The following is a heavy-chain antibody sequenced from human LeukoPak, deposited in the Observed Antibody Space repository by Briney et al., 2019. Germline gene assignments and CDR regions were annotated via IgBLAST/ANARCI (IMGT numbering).Heavy chain of an antibody. CDR1: GFSFGSYW. Sequence: GGSLRLSCAVSGFSFGSYWMSWVRQAPRKGLEWVAVISYDGSNKYYADSVKGRFTISRDNSKNTLYLQMNSLRAEDTAVYYCARDRSWNDVRAPGPPPLDYWGQGTLVTVSS. J-gene: IGHJ4*02. CDR3: ARDRSWNDVRAPGPPPLDY. CDR2: ISYDGSNK. V-gene: IGHV3-30*03. D-gene: IGHD1-1*01.